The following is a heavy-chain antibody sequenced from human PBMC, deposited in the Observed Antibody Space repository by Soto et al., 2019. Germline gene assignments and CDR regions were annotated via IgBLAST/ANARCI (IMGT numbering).Heavy chain of an antibody. J-gene: IGHJ5*02. CDR3: ARWSRLRNGGRCFPWLDP. CDR1: GASLSNGSYY. CDR2: LYSGGSI. V-gene: IGHV4-61*01. D-gene: IGHD2-15*01. Sequence: SETLSLTCTVSGASLSNGSYYWSWLRQPPGKGLEWLAYLYSGGSINYNPSLKSRVSIFMDTSENQFSLKLTSVTSADTAVYYCARWSRLRNGGRCFPWLDPWGQGTLAAVSS.